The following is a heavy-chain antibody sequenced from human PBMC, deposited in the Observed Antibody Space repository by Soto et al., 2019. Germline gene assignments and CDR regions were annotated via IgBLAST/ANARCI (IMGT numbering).Heavy chain of an antibody. CDR1: GFTFSSYS. CDR2: ISSSSSTI. CDR3: ARDRDSGSYYEGEGGYYYGMDV. Sequence: EVQLVESGGGLVQPGGSLRLSCAASGFTFSSYSMNWVRQAPGKGLEWVSYISSSSSTIYYADSVKGRFTISRDNAKNSLYLQMNSLRDEDTAVYYCARDRDSGSYYEGEGGYYYGMDVWGQGTTVTVSS. D-gene: IGHD1-26*01. J-gene: IGHJ6*02. V-gene: IGHV3-48*02.